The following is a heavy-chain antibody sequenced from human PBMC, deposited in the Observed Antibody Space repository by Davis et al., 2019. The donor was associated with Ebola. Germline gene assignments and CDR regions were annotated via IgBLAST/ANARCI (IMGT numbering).Heavy chain of an antibody. V-gene: IGHV3-33*01. CDR3: ARVWLWHYYYYYGMDV. D-gene: IGHD3-22*01. J-gene: IGHJ6*02. CDR1: GFTFSSYG. CDR2: IWYDGSNK. Sequence: GGSLRLSCAASGFTFSSYGMHWVRQAPGKGLEWVAVIWYDGSNKYYADSVKGRFTISRDNSKNTLYLQMNSLRDEDTAVYYCARVWLWHYYYYYGMDVWGQGTTVTVSS.